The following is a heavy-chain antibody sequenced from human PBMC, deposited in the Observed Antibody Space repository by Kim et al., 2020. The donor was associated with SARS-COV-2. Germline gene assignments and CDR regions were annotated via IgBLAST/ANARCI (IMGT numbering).Heavy chain of an antibody. CDR2: ISWGGKSI. CDR1: GFTVTTSA. D-gene: IGHD4-17*01. J-gene: IGHJ4*02. CDR3: AKGVTNSGFDY. Sequence: GGSLRLSCVASGFTVTTSAMVWVGQAPDTGRERGARISWGGKSIYYADAVKGRVTIASDNSNNTLYLDMNSLRVEDTAVYYCAKGVTNSGFDYWGQGTQVTVSS. V-gene: IGHV3-23*01.